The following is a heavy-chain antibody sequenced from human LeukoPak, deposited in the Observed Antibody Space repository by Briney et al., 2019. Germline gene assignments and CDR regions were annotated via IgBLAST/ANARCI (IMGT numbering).Heavy chain of an antibody. V-gene: IGHV1-69*06. CDR2: IIPIFGTA. Sequence: SVKVSCKASGGTFSSYAISWVRQAPGQGLEWMEGIIPIFGTANYAQKFQGRVTITADKSTSTAYMELSSLRSEDTAVYYCARVLHCSGGSCYSSVWYFDLWGRGTLVTVSS. CDR1: GGTFSSYA. J-gene: IGHJ2*01. D-gene: IGHD2-15*01. CDR3: ARVLHCSGGSCYSSVWYFDL.